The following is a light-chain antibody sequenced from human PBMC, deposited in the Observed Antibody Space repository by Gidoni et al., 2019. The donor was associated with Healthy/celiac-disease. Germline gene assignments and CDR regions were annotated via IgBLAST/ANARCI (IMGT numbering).Light chain of an antibody. CDR3: QQRSNWPWT. V-gene: IGKV3-11*01. J-gene: IGKJ1*01. Sequence: EIVWTQSPATLSLSPGERATLSCRASQSVSSYLAWYQQKPGQAPRLLIYAASNRATGIPARFSGSGSGTDFTLTISSLEPEDFAVYYCQQRSNWPWTFXQXTKVEIK. CDR2: AAS. CDR1: QSVSSY.